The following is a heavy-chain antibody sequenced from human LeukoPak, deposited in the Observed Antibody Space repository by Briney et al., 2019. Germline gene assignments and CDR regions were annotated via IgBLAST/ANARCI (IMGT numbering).Heavy chain of an antibody. CDR2: VDPQDGET. J-gene: IGHJ6*03. CDR1: GYTFTDYY. Sequence: GASVKVSCKASGYTFTDYYMHWVQQAPGKGLEWMGRVDPQDGETVYAEKFRGRLTIIADTSTDTVYMELSSLRSEDTAVYYCATWAREYQLLLSRFYMDVWGKGTTVTVSS. V-gene: IGHV1-69-2*01. CDR3: ATWAREYQLLLSRFYMDV. D-gene: IGHD2-2*01.